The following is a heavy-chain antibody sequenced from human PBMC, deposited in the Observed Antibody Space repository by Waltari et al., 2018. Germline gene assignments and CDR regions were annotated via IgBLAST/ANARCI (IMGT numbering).Heavy chain of an antibody. V-gene: IGHV4-39*01. J-gene: IGHJ3*02. CDR2: IYYKGNT. Sequence: QLHLQASGPGLVTPSEPLSLTCPVSGGPLRSSRSYWGWCRQPPEKGLEWIATIYYKGNTYYNPSLKSRVTISVGTSKNQFSLKLTSVTAADTAVYFCARRAVSIDAFDIWGQGTMVTVSS. CDR3: ARRAVSIDAFDI. D-gene: IGHD1-20*01. CDR1: GGPLRSSRSY.